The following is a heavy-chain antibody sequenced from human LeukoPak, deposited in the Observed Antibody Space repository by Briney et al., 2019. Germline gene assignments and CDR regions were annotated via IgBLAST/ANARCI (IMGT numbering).Heavy chain of an antibody. Sequence: SETLSLTCTVSGGSISSYYWSWIRQPPGKGLEWIGYIYYSGSTNYNPSLKSRVTISVDTSKNQFSLKLSSETAADTAVYCCASGGGYYDSSGYYSTTLFFDYWGQGTLVTVSS. V-gene: IGHV4-59*01. J-gene: IGHJ4*02. CDR2: IYYSGST. CDR3: ASGGGYYDSSGYYSTTLFFDY. D-gene: IGHD3-22*01. CDR1: GGSISSYY.